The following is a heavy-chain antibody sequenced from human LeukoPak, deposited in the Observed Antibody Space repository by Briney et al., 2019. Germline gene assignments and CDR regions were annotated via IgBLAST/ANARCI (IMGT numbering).Heavy chain of an antibody. CDR1: GFTVSVNY. D-gene: IGHD5-18*01. CDR2: IYSGGDT. J-gene: IGHJ6*02. V-gene: IGHV3-66*01. CDR3: AREREMDTAMVDLYYYYYGMDV. Sequence: GGSLRLSCAVSGFTVSVNYMTWVRQAPGKGLECVSVIYSGGDTYFADSVKGRFTISRDNLKNTLYLQMNNLRVEDTAVYYCAREREMDTAMVDLYYYYYGMDVWGQGTTVTVSS.